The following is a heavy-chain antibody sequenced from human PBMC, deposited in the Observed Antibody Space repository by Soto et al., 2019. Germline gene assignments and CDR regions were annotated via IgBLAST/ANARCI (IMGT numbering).Heavy chain of an antibody. CDR1: VYSFSRYW. V-gene: IGHV5-51*01. D-gene: IGHD1-26*01. Sequence: GESLKISCKGSVYSFSRYWIGWVRQMPGKGLEWMGIIYPGDSEIRYSPSFQGQVTISADTSISTAYLQWSSLKASDTAIYYCARRRGSGSDYYYNYGMGVWGQGTTVTVSS. CDR2: IYPGDSEI. CDR3: ARRRGSGSDYYYNYGMGV. J-gene: IGHJ6*02.